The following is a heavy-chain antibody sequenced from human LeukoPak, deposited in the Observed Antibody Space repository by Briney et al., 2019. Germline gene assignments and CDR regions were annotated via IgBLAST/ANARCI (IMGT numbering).Heavy chain of an antibody. CDR3: ARHGNLWFGDPYDY. J-gene: IGHJ4*02. CDR1: GYSISSGYY. V-gene: IGHV4-38-2*02. Sequence: SETLSLTCTVSGYSISSGYYWGWIRQPPGKGLEWIGSIYHSGSTYYNPSLKSRVTISVDTSKNQFSLKLSSVTAADTAVYYCARHGNLWFGDPYDYWGQGTLVTVSS. D-gene: IGHD3-10*01. CDR2: IYHSGST.